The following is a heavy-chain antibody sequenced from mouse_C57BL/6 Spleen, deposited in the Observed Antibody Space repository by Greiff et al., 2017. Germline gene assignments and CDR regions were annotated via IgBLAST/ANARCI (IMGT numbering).Heavy chain of an antibody. J-gene: IGHJ2*01. Sequence: QVQLKQPGAELVKPGASVKLSCKASGYTFTSYWMQWVKQRPGQGLEWIGEIDPSDSDTNYNEKSKGKATLTVDTSSSTAYMQHSSLTSEDSAVYYCARRENGNNDYWGQGTTLTVSS. CDR3: ARRENGNNDY. CDR1: GYTFTSYW. D-gene: IGHD2-1*01. CDR2: IDPSDSDT. V-gene: IGHV1-50*01.